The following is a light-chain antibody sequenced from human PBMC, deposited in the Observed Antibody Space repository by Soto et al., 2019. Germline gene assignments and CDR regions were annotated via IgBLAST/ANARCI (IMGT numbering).Light chain of an antibody. J-gene: IGLJ1*01. Sequence: SYELTQPPSVSVAPGQTAMVTCDGNNIGRNSVHWYQQKPGRAPVLVVYADSDRPSGVPERFSGSNSGNTATLTISRVEAGDEADYYCPVCDSSTDDLYVFGPGTKVTVL. CDR1: NIGRNS. CDR3: PVCDSSTDDLYV. V-gene: IGLV3-21*02. CDR2: ADS.